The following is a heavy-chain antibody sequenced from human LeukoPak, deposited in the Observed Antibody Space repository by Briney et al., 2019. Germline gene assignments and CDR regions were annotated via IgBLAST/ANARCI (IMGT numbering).Heavy chain of an antibody. D-gene: IGHD3-22*01. Sequence: GGSLRLSCAASGFTFSSYAMSWVRQAPGKGLEWVSAISGSGGSTYYADSVKGRFTISRDNSKNTLYLQMNSLRAEDTAVYYCAKWREGYYYDSSGYYPSDYWGQGTLVTVSS. J-gene: IGHJ4*02. CDR1: GFTFSSYA. V-gene: IGHV3-23*01. CDR3: AKWREGYYYDSSGYYPSDY. CDR2: ISGSGGST.